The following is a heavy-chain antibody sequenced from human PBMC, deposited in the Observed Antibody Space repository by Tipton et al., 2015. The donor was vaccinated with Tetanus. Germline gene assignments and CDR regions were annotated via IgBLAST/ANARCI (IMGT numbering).Heavy chain of an antibody. CDR2: IRGSGGHI. D-gene: IGHD3-22*01. CDR1: GFNFSTYT. Sequence: GSLRLSCVGSGFNFSTYTMNWVRQAPGKGLEWVSSIRGSGGHIYYADSVKGRFTISRDNAKNSLYLQMSRLRAEDTAVYYCARVVRDYYYGMDVWGQGTTVTVSS. V-gene: IGHV3-21*01. J-gene: IGHJ6*02. CDR3: ARVVRDYYYGMDV.